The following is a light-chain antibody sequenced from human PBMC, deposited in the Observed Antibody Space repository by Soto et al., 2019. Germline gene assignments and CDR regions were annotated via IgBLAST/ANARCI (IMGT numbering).Light chain of an antibody. Sequence: IQMTKSPSTLSASAGDRVTIACRDRQGVXSGIVWDQQKPGKATKLMSXDDSSLGSGVPSRFSGSGSGKEFTLTISSLKPDDFATYYCRQYNSYSTWTFGQGTKVDIK. J-gene: IGKJ1*01. CDR2: DDS. CDR1: QGVXSG. CDR3: RQYNSYSTWT. V-gene: IGKV1-5*01.